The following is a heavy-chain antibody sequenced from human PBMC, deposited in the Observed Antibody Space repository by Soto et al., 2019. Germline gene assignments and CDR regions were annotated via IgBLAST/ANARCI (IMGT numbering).Heavy chain of an antibody. CDR1: GFTFSSYA. CDR3: ARRDSGSYYDY. D-gene: IGHD1-26*01. J-gene: IGHJ4*02. Sequence: EVQLLESGGGLVQPGGSLRLSCAASGFTFSSYAMRWVRQAPVKGLEWVSAISGSGGSTYYADSVKGRFTISRDNSKNTLYLQMNSLRAEDMAVYYCARRDSGSYYDYWGQGTLVTVSS. CDR2: ISGSGGST. V-gene: IGHV3-23*01.